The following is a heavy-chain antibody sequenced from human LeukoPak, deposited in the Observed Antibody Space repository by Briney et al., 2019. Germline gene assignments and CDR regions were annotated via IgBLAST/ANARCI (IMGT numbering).Heavy chain of an antibody. J-gene: IGHJ5*02. V-gene: IGHV3-48*04. Sequence: GGSLRLSCAASGFTFSSYSMNWVRQAPGKGLEWVSFISSSSGSIYYADSVKGRITISRDNAKNSLYLQMNSLRAEDTAVYYCARDHLRFYDFWSGSHDPGWFDPWGQGTLVTVSS. CDR2: ISSSSGSI. CDR1: GFTFSSYS. CDR3: ARDHLRFYDFWSGSHDPGWFDP. D-gene: IGHD3-3*01.